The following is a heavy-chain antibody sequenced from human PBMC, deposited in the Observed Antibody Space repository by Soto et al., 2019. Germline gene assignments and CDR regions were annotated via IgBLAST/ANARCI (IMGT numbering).Heavy chain of an antibody. CDR1: GGSISSYY. J-gene: IGHJ4*02. D-gene: IGHD6-13*01. V-gene: IGHV4-59*01. CDR3: ARGKQQLTTFDY. Sequence: SETLSLTCTVSGGSISSYYWSWIRQPPGKGLEWIGYIYYSGSTNYNPSLKSRVTISVDTSKNQFSLKLSSVTAADTAVYYCARGKQQLTTFDYWGQGTLVTVSS. CDR2: IYYSGST.